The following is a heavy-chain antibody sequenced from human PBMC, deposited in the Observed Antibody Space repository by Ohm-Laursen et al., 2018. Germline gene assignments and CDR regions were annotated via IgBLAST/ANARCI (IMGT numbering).Heavy chain of an antibody. CDR3: ARDDSERLYYNYGSDV. Sequence: SLRLSCAASGFTFNRHGMHWVRQAPGKALEWVALISYDGGNKYYADFVRGRFTISRDQSKNTMFLQMSNLSFDDTAIYYCARDDSERLYYNYGSDVWGQGTTVTASS. D-gene: IGHD3-10*01. CDR2: ISYDGGNK. CDR1: GFTFNRHG. J-gene: IGHJ6*02. V-gene: IGHV3-30*03.